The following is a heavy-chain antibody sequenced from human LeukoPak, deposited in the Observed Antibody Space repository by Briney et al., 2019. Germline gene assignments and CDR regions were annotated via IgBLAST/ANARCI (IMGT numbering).Heavy chain of an antibody. CDR3: ARDGPPLTRLYY. D-gene: IGHD2-15*01. V-gene: IGHV1-69*05. CDR2: IIPIFGTA. J-gene: IGHJ4*02. Sequence: EASVKVSCKASGGTFSSYAISWVRQAPGQGLEWMGGIIPIFGTANYAQKFQGRVTITTDESTSTAYMELSSLRSEDTAVYYGARDGPPLTRLYYWGQGTLVNVSS. CDR1: GGTFSSYA.